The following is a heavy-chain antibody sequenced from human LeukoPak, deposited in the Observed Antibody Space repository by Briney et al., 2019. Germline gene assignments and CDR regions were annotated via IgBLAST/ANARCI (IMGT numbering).Heavy chain of an antibody. Sequence: PSETLSLTCTVSGRPISSYYWSWIRQPPGKGLAWIGYIYYSGSTNYNPSLKSRVTISVDTSKNHFSLKLSSVTAAHKAVYYCARRDYDILTGYVDWYFDLWGRGTLVTVSS. V-gene: IGHV4-59*01. CDR2: IYYSGST. D-gene: IGHD3-9*01. CDR3: ARRDYDILTGYVDWYFDL. J-gene: IGHJ2*01. CDR1: GRPISSYY.